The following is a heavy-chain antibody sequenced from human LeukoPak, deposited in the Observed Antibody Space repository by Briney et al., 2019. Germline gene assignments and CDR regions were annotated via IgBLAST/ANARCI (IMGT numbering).Heavy chain of an antibody. J-gene: IGHJ4*02. V-gene: IGHV4-39*07. CDR2: IYYRGST. D-gene: IGHD3-10*01. Sequence: SETLSLTCTVSGDSISSSSYYWGWIRQPPGKGLEGLGRIYYRGSTYYSPSLKSRVTISVDTSKNQFSRKLSSVTAADTAVYYCARAVHGSGSYYPSFYWGQGTLVTVSS. CDR3: ARAVHGSGSYYPSFY. CDR1: GDSISSSSYY.